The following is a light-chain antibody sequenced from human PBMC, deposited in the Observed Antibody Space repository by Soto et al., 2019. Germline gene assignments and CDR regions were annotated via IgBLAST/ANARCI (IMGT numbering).Light chain of an antibody. V-gene: IGKV3D-15*01. CDR3: HQYDNAPQT. CDR2: GAS. J-gene: IGKJ2*01. CDR1: QSVSGE. Sequence: IAMSQSPATLSVSQGERATLSCRASQSVSGELAWYQQKPGQAPRVLIYGASKRATGIPDRFSGSGSGTDFSLTISRLEPEDFAVYYCHQYDNAPQTYGQG.